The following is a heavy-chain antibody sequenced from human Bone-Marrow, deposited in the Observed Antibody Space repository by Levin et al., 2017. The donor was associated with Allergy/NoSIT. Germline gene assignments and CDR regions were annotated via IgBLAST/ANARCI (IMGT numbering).Heavy chain of an antibody. D-gene: IGHD2/OR15-2a*01. Sequence: PGGSLRLSCATSGFTFRTYWMSWVRQAPGKGLEWVANIKQDGSEKYYVDSVKGRFTISRDNSKNSLYLQMNSLRAEDTAVYYCAAVILDAFDMWGQGTMVTVSS. J-gene: IGHJ3*02. CDR2: IKQDGSEK. CDR3: AAVILDAFDM. V-gene: IGHV3-7*01. CDR1: GFTFRTYW.